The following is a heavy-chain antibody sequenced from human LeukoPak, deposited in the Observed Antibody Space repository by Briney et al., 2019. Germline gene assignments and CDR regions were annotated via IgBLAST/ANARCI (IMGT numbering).Heavy chain of an antibody. CDR2: IYHSGST. J-gene: IGHJ5*02. V-gene: IGHV4-30-2*01. Sequence: ASETLSLTCAVSGGSISSGGYSWSWIRQPPGKGLEWIGYIYHSGSTYYNPSLKSRVTISVDRSKNQFSLKLSSVTAADTAVYYCARERSHKNWFDPWGQGTLVTVSS. CDR1: GGSISSGGYS. D-gene: IGHD4-17*01. CDR3: ARERSHKNWFDP.